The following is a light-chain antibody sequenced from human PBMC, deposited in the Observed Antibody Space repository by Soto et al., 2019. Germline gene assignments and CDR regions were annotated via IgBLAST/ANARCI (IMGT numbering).Light chain of an antibody. CDR2: EVS. J-gene: IGLJ2*01. V-gene: IGLV2-8*01. Sequence: QSALTQPPSASGSPGQSVTISCTGTSSDVGGYNYVSWYQQHPGKAPKLMIYEVSKRPSGVPDRFSGSKSGNTASLTVSGLQAEEEADYCCSSYAGSIVVFGGGTKLTVL. CDR1: SSDVGGYNY. CDR3: SSYAGSIVV.